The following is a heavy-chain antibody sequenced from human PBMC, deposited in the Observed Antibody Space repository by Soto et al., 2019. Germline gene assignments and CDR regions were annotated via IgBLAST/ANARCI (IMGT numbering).Heavy chain of an antibody. D-gene: IGHD1-26*01. Sequence: GASVKVSCKASGGTFSSYTISWVRQAPGQGLEWMGRIIPILGIANYAQKFQGRVTITADKSTSTAYMELSSLRSEDTAVYYCARDSLSGYYMDVWGKGTTVTVSS. CDR1: GGTFSSYT. J-gene: IGHJ6*03. CDR2: IIPILGIA. V-gene: IGHV1-69*04. CDR3: ARDSLSGYYMDV.